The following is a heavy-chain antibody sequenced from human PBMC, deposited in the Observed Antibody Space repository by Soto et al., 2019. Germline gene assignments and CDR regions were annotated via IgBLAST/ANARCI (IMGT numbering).Heavy chain of an antibody. V-gene: IGHV1-8*01. J-gene: IGHJ4*02. Sequence: QVQLVQSGAEVKKPGASVKVSCKASGYTFTSYDINWVRQATGQGLEWMGWMNPNSGNTGYAQKSXSRXTMTRNTSITTAYMELSTLRSEDTAVYYCARERTSSWRFDYWGQGTLVTVSS. CDR2: MNPNSGNT. D-gene: IGHD6-13*01. CDR3: ARERTSSWRFDY. CDR1: GYTFTSYD.